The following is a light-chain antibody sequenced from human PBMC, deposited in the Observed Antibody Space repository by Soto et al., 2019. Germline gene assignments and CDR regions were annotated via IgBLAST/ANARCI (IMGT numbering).Light chain of an antibody. J-gene: IGLJ2*01. CDR3: AAWDDSLSVF. CDR1: SSNIGSNY. CDR2: DNN. V-gene: IGLV1-47*02. Sequence: QSALTQPPSASGTPGQRVTISCSGSSSNIGSNYVSWYQQLPGTAPKLLIYDNNQRPSGVPDRFSGSKSGTSASLAISGLRSEDEADYYCAAWDDSLSVFFGGGTQLTVL.